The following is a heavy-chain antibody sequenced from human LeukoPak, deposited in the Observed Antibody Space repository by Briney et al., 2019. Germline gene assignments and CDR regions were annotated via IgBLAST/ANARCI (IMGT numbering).Heavy chain of an antibody. J-gene: IGHJ3*02. CDR3: ARTIRSARQGGFDI. CDR1: GFTFNTET. D-gene: IGHD5-24*01. Sequence: GGSLRLSCAASGFTFNTETINWVRQAPGKGLEWVSSISSSGSYIFYADSVQGRFTISRDNAKNSLYLQMNSLRADDTAVYYCARTIRSARQGGFDIWGQGTMVTVSS. CDR2: ISSSGSYI. V-gene: IGHV3-21*06.